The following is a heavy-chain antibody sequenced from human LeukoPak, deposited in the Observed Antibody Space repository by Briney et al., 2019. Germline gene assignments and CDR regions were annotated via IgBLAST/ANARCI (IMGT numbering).Heavy chain of an antibody. D-gene: IGHD3-22*01. CDR3: ATHTYYYDSSGYYPLDY. CDR2: ISAYNGNT. CDR1: GYTFTSYG. J-gene: IGHJ4*02. V-gene: IGHV1-18*01. Sequence: ASVEVSCKASGYTFTSYGISWVRQAPGQGLEWMGWISAYNGNTNYAQKLQGRVTMTTDTSTSTAYMELRSLRSDDTAVYYCATHTYYYDSSGYYPLDYWGQGTLVTVSS.